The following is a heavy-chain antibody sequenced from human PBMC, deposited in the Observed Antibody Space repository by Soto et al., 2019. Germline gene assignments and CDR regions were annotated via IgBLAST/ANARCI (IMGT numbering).Heavy chain of an antibody. J-gene: IGHJ5*02. Sequence: QVQLVQSGAEVKKPGSSVKVSCKASGGTFSSYTIVWVRQAPGQGLEWMGRIIPFLGITNYPQKFQARVTITADTSTGTAYMELSSLRSDDTAIYYCARVSCSSDDCSLAADQWAQGILVTVAS. D-gene: IGHD6-19*01. V-gene: IGHV1-69*02. CDR3: ARVSCSSDDCSLAADQ. CDR2: IIPFLGIT. CDR1: GGTFSSYT.